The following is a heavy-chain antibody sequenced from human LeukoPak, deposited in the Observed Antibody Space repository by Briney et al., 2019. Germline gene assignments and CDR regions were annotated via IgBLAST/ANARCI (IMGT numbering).Heavy chain of an antibody. CDR3: ARNDSSGYSEY. CDR1: GYIFTTYG. CDR2: ISVYNDYT. J-gene: IGHJ4*02. D-gene: IGHD3-22*01. Sequence: SVKVSCKASGYIFTTYGISWVRQAPGQGLEWMGWISVYNDYTTYAQTFQGRDTMTTDTSTSTAYMELRNLRSDDTAVYYCARNDSSGYSEYWGQGTLVTVS. V-gene: IGHV1-18*01.